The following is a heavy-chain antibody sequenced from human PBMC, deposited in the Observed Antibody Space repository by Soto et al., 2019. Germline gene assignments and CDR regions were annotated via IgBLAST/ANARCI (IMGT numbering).Heavy chain of an antibody. CDR3: ARDGDGRMTTNPYYYNGMDV. Sequence: SETLSLTCDVYGGSFSSYYWNWIRQPPGKGLEWLGEINHSGSTNYNPSLESRVTISLDTSKTQFSLKLSSVTAADTAVYYCARDGDGRMTTNPYYYNGMDVWGPGTTVTVSS. CDR2: INHSGST. CDR1: GGSFSSYY. V-gene: IGHV4-34*01. D-gene: IGHD4-4*01. J-gene: IGHJ6*02.